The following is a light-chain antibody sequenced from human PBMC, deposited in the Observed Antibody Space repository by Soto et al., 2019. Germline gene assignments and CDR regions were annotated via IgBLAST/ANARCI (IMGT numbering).Light chain of an antibody. CDR1: QRVASY. J-gene: IGKJ4*02. V-gene: IGKV1-39*01. CDR2: DAS. CDR3: QQSCSTPHT. Sequence: DRQMTQSPSSLSSSTGERVTITCRASQRVASYLNWYQQKPGKAPKRLIYDASRLHSGLPSRFSGSGSGTDFTLTISSLQPEDFATYYCQQSCSTPHTFGEGTKVEIK.